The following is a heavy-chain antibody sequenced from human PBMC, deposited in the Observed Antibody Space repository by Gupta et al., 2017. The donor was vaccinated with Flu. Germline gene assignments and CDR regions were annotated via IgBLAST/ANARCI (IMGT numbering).Heavy chain of an antibody. CDR2: INRSGGST. CDR1: GYTFTSYY. J-gene: IGHJ6*02. CDR3: ARSASGSYSYYYYYGMDV. D-gene: IGHD1-26*01. Sequence: QVQLVQSGAEVKKPGASVKVSCKASGYTFTSYYMHWVRQAPGQGLEWMGIINRSGGSTSYAQKFQGRVTMTRDTSTSTVYMELSSLRSEDTAVYYCARSASGSYSYYYYYGMDVWGQGTTVTVSS. V-gene: IGHV1-46*01.